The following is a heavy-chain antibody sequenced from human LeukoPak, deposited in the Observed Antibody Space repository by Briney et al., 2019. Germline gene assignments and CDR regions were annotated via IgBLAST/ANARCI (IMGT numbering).Heavy chain of an antibody. CDR3: ARVDYYDSSGYYARSNAFDI. D-gene: IGHD3-22*01. CDR1: GYTFTSYG. V-gene: IGHV1-18*01. J-gene: IGHJ3*02. Sequence: ASVKVSCKASGYTFTSYGISWVRQAPGQGLEWMGWISAYNGNANYAQKLQGRVTMTTDTSTSTAYMELRSLRSDDTAVYYCARVDYYDSSGYYARSNAFDIWGQGIMVTVSS. CDR2: ISAYNGNA.